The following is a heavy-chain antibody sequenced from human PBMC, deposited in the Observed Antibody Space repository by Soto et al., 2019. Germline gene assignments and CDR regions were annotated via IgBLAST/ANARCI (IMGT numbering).Heavy chain of an antibody. J-gene: IGHJ4*02. Sequence: SEPLSLPCSVSGGSISSGNYYWSWIRQPPGKGLEWIGFISYSGSTYYNASLKSRVTISVDTSKNQFSLNLSFVTAADTAVYYCATMGTPATGLYYFDYWGQGTLVTVSS. V-gene: IGHV4-30-4*01. CDR2: ISYSGST. D-gene: IGHD1-7*01. CDR1: GGSISSGNYY. CDR3: ATMGTPATGLYYFDY.